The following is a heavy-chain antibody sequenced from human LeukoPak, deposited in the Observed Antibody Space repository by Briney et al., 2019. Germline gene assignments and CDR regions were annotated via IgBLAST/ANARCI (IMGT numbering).Heavy chain of an antibody. Sequence: SVKVSCKASGGTFSSYAISWVRQAPGQGLEWMGGIIPIFDTANHAQKFQGRVTITADKSTSTVYMELSSLRSEDTAVYYCARGSMAMAYYYYMDVWGKGTTVTVSS. J-gene: IGHJ6*03. D-gene: IGHD5-18*01. V-gene: IGHV1-69*06. CDR3: ARGSMAMAYYYYMDV. CDR1: GGTFSSYA. CDR2: IIPIFDTA.